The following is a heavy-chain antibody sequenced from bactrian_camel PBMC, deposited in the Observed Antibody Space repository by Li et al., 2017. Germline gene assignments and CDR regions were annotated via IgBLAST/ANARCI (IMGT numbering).Heavy chain of an antibody. CDR1: GFTFSFTL. Sequence: HVQLVESGGGLVQPGGSLTLSCAASGFTFSFTLMYWVRQAHGKGLEWVSAINSGGGTTYYSDSVKGRFTISADNAKNAVYLQMNSLKSEDTALYYCATTMIGLYYNDYVTPFASWGQGTQVTVS. D-gene: IGHD4*01. J-gene: IGHJ6*01. V-gene: IGHV3S1*01. CDR3: ATTMIGLYYNDYVTPFAS. CDR2: INSGGGTT.